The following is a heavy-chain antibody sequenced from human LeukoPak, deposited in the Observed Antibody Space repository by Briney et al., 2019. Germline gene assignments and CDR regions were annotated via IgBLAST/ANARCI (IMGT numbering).Heavy chain of an antibody. CDR1: GFTFSSYS. CDR3: ARALYYYDTPFDP. V-gene: IGHV3-21*01. D-gene: IGHD3-22*01. CDR2: ISSSSSYI. J-gene: IGHJ5*02. Sequence: GGSLRLSCAASGFTFSSYSMNWVRQAPGKGLEWVSSISSSSSYIYYADSVKGRFTISRDNAKNSLYLQMNSLRAEDTAVYYCARALYYYDTPFDPCGQGTLVTVSS.